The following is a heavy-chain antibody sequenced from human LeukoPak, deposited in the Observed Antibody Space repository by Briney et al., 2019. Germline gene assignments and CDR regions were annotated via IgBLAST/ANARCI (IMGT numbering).Heavy chain of an antibody. J-gene: IGHJ5*02. CDR2: ISSSSSYI. D-gene: IGHD3-9*01. Sequence: GGSLRLSCAASGFTFSSYSMNWVRQAPGKGLEWVSCISSSSSYIYYADSVKGRFTISRDNAKNSLYLQMNSLRAKDTAVYYCARGGVLRYFDWFGDWFDPWGQGTLVTVSS. CDR1: GFTFSSYS. V-gene: IGHV3-21*01. CDR3: ARGGVLRYFDWFGDWFDP.